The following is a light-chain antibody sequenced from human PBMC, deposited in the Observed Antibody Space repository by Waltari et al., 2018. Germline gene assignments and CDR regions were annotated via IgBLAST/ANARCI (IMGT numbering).Light chain of an antibody. Sequence: DIQMTQSPSSLSASVGDTVTVTCRASQNIRTHLNWYQQKPATAPKLPIYAASTLHRGVPSRFSASASGTDFTLTVTNLQPDDFAVYFCQQSFSSPWTFGQGTRV. CDR3: QQSFSSPWT. J-gene: IGKJ1*01. CDR2: AAS. V-gene: IGKV1-39*01. CDR1: QNIRTH.